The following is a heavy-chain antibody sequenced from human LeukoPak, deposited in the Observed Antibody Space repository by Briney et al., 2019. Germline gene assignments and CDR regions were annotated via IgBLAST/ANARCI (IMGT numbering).Heavy chain of an antibody. CDR2: IYTSGST. Sequence: SGTLSLTCTASGGSISSYYWSWIRQPAGKGLEWIGRIYTSGSTNYNPSLKSRVTMSVDTSKNQFSLKLSSVTAADTAVYYCAREFPRGYCSSTSCRWFDPWGQGTLVAVSS. V-gene: IGHV4-4*07. CDR3: AREFPRGYCSSTSCRWFDP. D-gene: IGHD2-2*03. CDR1: GGSISSYY. J-gene: IGHJ5*02.